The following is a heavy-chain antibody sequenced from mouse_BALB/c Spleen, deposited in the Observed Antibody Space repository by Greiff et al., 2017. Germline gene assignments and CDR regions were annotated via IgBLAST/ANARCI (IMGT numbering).Heavy chain of an antibody. D-gene: IGHD1-1*01. J-gene: IGHJ4*01. V-gene: IGHV2-9*02. Sequence: LVESGPGLVAPSQSLSITCTVSGFSLTSYGVHWVRQPPGKGLEWLGVIWAGGSTNYNSALMSRLSISKDNSKSQVFLKMNSLQTDDTAMYYCARERHSYGYAMDYWGQGTSVTVSS. CDR3: ARERHSYGYAMDY. CDR2: IWAGGST. CDR1: GFSLTSYG.